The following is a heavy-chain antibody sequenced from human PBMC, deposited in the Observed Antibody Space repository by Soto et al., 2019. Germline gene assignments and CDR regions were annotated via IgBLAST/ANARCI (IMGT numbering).Heavy chain of an antibody. Sequence: GGSLRLSCAASGFTFSSYGMHWVRQAPGKGLEWVAVISYDGSNKYYADSVKGRFTISRDNSKNTLYLQMNSLRAEDTAVYYCAKDRGLDTALDYWGQGTLVTVSS. CDR1: GFTFSSYG. D-gene: IGHD5-18*01. V-gene: IGHV3-30*18. CDR2: ISYDGSNK. J-gene: IGHJ4*02. CDR3: AKDRGLDTALDY.